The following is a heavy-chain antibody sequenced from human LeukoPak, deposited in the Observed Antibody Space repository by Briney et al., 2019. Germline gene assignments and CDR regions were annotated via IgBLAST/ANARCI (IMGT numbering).Heavy chain of an antibody. CDR3: AKDQDIVVVPAAMPYFDY. Sequence: GGSLRLSCAASGLTLRSHAMSWVRQAPGKGLEWVSAISGSGGSTDYVDSVKGRFTISRDNSKNTLYLQMNSLRAEDTAVYYYAKDQDIVVVPAAMPYFDYWGQGTLVTVSS. D-gene: IGHD2-2*01. J-gene: IGHJ4*02. CDR1: GLTLRSHA. V-gene: IGHV3-23*01. CDR2: ISGSGGST.